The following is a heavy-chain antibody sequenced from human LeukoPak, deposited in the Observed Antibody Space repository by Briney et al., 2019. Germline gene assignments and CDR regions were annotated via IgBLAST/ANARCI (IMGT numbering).Heavy chain of an antibody. J-gene: IGHJ2*01. CDR3: ARGGKYYGDYWYFDL. Sequence: SETLSLTCTVSGGSISSCYWSWIRQPPGKGLEWIGYIYYSGSTNYNPSLKSRVTISVDTSKNQFSLKLSSVSAADTAVYYCARGGKYYGDYWYFDLWGRGTLVTVSS. D-gene: IGHD4-17*01. V-gene: IGHV4-59*01. CDR2: IYYSGST. CDR1: GGSISSCY.